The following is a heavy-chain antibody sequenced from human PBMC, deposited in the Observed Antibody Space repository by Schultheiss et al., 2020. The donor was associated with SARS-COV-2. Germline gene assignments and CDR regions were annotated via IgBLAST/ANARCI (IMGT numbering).Heavy chain of an antibody. Sequence: GGSLRLSCAASGFTFSSYAMSWVRQAPGKGLEWVSAISGSGGSTYYADSVKGRFTISRDNAKNSLYLQMNSLRAEDTAVYYCTKDRYVRRRTSGDYRDDYWGQGTLVTVSS. CDR1: GFTFSSYA. CDR3: TKDRYVRRRTSGDYRDDY. CDR2: ISGSGGST. J-gene: IGHJ4*02. V-gene: IGHV3-23*01. D-gene: IGHD7-27*01.